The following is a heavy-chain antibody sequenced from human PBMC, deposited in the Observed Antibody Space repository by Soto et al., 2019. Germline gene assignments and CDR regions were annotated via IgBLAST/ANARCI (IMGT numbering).Heavy chain of an antibody. V-gene: IGHV4-34*01. CDR1: GGSLGAFY. J-gene: IGHJ4*02. CDR3: ARGREY. CDR2: INHSGRT. Sequence: QVQLQQWGAGLLKPSETLSLTCAVYGGSLGAFYWSWIRQPPGKGLVWIGEINHSGRTNYNPSLKSRITMSIDTSQNQFSLKLTSVTAADTAMYYCARGREYWGQGTMVTVSS.